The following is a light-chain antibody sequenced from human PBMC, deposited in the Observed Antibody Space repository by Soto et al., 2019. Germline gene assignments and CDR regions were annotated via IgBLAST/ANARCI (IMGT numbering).Light chain of an antibody. J-gene: IGKJ2*01. V-gene: IGKV3-20*01. CDR1: QSVSGSY. CDR2: GAS. CDR3: QQYGSSPAYT. Sequence: EIGLTQSPGTLSLSPGERATLSCRASQSVSGSYLAWYQHKPGQAPRLLIYGASNRATGIPDRFSGSGSGTDFTLTISRLEPEDFALYYCQQYGSSPAYTFGQGTKLEI.